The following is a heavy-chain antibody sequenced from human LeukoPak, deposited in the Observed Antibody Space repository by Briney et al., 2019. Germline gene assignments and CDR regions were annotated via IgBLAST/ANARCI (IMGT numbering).Heavy chain of an antibody. CDR1: GFTFSSYA. D-gene: IGHD5-24*01. J-gene: IGHJ4*02. V-gene: IGHV3-30-3*01. CDR2: ISYDGSNK. Sequence: GGSLRLSCAASGFTFSSYAMHWVRQAPGKGLEWVAVISYDGSNKYYADSVKGRFTISRDNSKNTLYLQMDSLRAEDTAVYFCGKDRLKDGYNSDWGQGTLVTVS. CDR3: GKDRLKDGYNSD.